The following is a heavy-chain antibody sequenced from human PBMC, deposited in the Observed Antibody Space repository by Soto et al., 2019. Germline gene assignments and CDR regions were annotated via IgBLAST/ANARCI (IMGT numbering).Heavy chain of an antibody. J-gene: IGHJ5*02. CDR1: GGSISSSSYY. CDR2: IYYSGST. V-gene: IGHV4-39*01. CDR3: ARHQDYNWFDP. Sequence: SETLSLTCTVSGGSISSSSYYWGWIRQPPGKGLGWIGSIYYSGSTYYNPSLKSRVTISVDTSKNQFSLKLSSVTAADTAVYYCARHQDYNWFDPWGQGTLVTVSS.